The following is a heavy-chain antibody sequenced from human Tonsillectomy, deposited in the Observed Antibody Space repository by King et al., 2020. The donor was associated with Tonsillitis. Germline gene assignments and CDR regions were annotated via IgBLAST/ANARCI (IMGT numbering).Heavy chain of an antibody. V-gene: IGHV1-69*01. CDR2: IIPIFVTA. CDR1: GGTFSSYA. J-gene: IGHJ3*02. D-gene: IGHD3-10*01. Sequence: QLVQSGAEVKKPGSSVKVSCKASGGTFSSYAISWVRQAPGQGLEWMGGIIPIFVTANYAQKFQGRVTITADESTSTAYMELSSRRSEDTAVYYCAGGSGSYYERARAFDIWGQGTMVTVSS. CDR3: AGGSGSYYERARAFDI.